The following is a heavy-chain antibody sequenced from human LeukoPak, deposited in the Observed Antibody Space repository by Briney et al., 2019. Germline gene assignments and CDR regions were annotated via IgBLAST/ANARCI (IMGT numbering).Heavy chain of an antibody. J-gene: IGHJ5*02. CDR1: GYRFTNYW. D-gene: IGHD6-13*01. CDR3: ARHPIAAGGAYNWFDP. CDR2: IYPRDSNT. V-gene: IGHV5-51*01. Sequence: GESLKISFKGSGYRFTNYWIGWVRQMPGKGLEWMGIIYPRDSNTIYSPSFQGQVTISVDTSINTAYLQWISLKASDTAMYYCARHPIAAGGAYNWFDPWGQGTLVTVSS.